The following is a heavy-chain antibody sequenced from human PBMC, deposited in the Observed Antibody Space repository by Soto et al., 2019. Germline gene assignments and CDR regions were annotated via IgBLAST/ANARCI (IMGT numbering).Heavy chain of an antibody. CDR1: GFTFSDYY. CDR2: ISSSSYT. D-gene: IGHD3-22*01. J-gene: IGHJ3*02. CDR3: ARNPKHYYDSSGYSRGAFDI. V-gene: IGHV3-11*06. Sequence: QVQLVESGGGLVKPGGSLRLSCAASGFTFSDYYMSWIRQAPGKGLEWVSYISSSSYTNYADSVKGRFTISRDNAKNSLYLQMNSLRAEDTAVYYCARNPKHYYDSSGYSRGAFDIWGQGTMVTVSS.